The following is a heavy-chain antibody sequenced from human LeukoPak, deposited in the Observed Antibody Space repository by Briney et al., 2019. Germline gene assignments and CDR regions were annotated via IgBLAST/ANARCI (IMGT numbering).Heavy chain of an antibody. CDR2: ISGSGGST. CDR1: GFTFSSYA. D-gene: IGHD3-22*01. J-gene: IGHJ4*02. Sequence: GGSLRLSCAASGFTFSSYAMSWVRQAPGKGLEWVSAISGSGGSTYYADSVKGRLTISRDNSKNTLYLQMNSLRAEDTAVYYCAKVVRGDTMIVVVITTGEAYFDYWGQGTLVTVSS. V-gene: IGHV3-23*01. CDR3: AKVVRGDTMIVVVITTGEAYFDY.